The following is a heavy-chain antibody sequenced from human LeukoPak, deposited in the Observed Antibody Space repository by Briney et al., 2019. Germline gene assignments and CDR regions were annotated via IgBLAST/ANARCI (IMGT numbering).Heavy chain of an antibody. CDR2: INHSGST. V-gene: IGHV4-34*01. Sequence: SETLSLTCAVYGGSFSGYYWSWIRQPPGKGLEWIGEINHSGSTYYNPSLKSRVTISVDTSKNQFSLKLSSVTAADTAVYYCARLVSSAHFDYWGQGTLVTVSS. CDR3: ARLVSSAHFDY. D-gene: IGHD3-22*01. CDR1: GGSFSGYY. J-gene: IGHJ4*02.